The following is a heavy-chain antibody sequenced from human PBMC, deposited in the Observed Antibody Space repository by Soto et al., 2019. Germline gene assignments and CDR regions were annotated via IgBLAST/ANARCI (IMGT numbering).Heavy chain of an antibody. CDR1: GFTFSSYA. V-gene: IGHV3-23*01. CDR2: ISGSGGST. D-gene: IGHD2-21*02. CDR3: AKDLRNCGGDCFAFDI. J-gene: IGHJ3*02. Sequence: GGSLRLSCAASGFTFSSYAMSWVRQAPGKGLEWVSAISGSGGSTYYADSVKGRFTISRDNSKNTLYLQMNSLRAEDTAVYYCAKDLRNCGGDCFAFDIWGQGTMVTVSS.